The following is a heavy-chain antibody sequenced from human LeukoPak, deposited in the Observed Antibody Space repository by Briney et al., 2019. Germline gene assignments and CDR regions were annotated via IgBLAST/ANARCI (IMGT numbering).Heavy chain of an antibody. J-gene: IGHJ3*02. D-gene: IGHD3-3*01. V-gene: IGHV3-30*02. CDR1: GFTFSSYG. CDR2: IRYDGSNK. CDR3: AKDPHDFWSGYYPDAFDI. Sequence: PGGSLRLSCAASGFTFSSYGMHWVRQAQGKGLEWVAFIRYDGSNKYYADSVKGRFTISRDNSKNTLYLQMNSLRAEDTAVYYCAKDPHDFWSGYYPDAFDIWGQGTMVTVSS.